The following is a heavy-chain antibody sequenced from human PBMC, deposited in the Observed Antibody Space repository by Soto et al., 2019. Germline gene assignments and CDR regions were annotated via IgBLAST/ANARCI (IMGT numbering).Heavy chain of an antibody. CDR2: IYYSGST. J-gene: IGHJ6*02. Sequence: SETLSLTCTFSGCSISSYYWSWIRQPPGRGLEWIGYIYYSGSTNYNPSLKSRVTISVDTSKNQFSLKLSSVTAADTAVYYCARHSSGWPTGNYYGMDVWGQGTTVTVSS. CDR3: ARHSSGWPTGNYYGMDV. V-gene: IGHV4-59*01. CDR1: GCSISSYY. D-gene: IGHD6-19*01.